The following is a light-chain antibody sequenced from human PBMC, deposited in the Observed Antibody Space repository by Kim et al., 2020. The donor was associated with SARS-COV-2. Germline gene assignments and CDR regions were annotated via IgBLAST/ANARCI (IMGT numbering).Light chain of an antibody. V-gene: IGLV4-69*01. Sequence: ASVKVTCTLSSGHNSYAIAWHQQQPEKGPRFLMKLNSDGRHTRGDGIPDRFSGSSSGAERYLTITSLQSEDEADYYCQTWGSGILVFGGGTQLTVL. J-gene: IGLJ3*02. CDR1: SGHNSYA. CDR3: QTWGSGILV. CDR2: LNSDGRH.